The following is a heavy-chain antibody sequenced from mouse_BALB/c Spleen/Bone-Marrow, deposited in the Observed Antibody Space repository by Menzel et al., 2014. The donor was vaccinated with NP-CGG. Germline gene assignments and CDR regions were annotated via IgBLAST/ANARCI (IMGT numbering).Heavy chain of an antibody. CDR2: IDPYNGDT. Sequence: VQLQQSGPELVKPGASVKVSCKASGYAFTSYNIYWVKRSHGKSLEWIGYIDPYNGDTNYNQKFKVKATLTVDKSSSTAYVHLNSLTSEDSAVYYCASFGNYEAWFAYWGQGTLVTVSA. CDR1: GYAFTSYN. J-gene: IGHJ3*01. V-gene: IGHV1S135*01. D-gene: IGHD2-1*01. CDR3: ASFGNYEAWFAY.